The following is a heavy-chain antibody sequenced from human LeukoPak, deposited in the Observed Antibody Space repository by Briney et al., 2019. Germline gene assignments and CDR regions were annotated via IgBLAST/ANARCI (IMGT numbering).Heavy chain of an antibody. CDR1: GFTFSIYS. CDR3: ARAGDFSFKD. Sequence: GGSLRLSCAASGFTFSIYSMSWVRQAPGKGLEWVPYISSSSSNKSYEDSVKGRFTISRDNAENSLYLQMNSLRAEDTAVYYCARAGDFSFKDWGQGTLVTVSS. V-gene: IGHV3-48*01. D-gene: IGHD3-3*01. CDR2: ISSSSSNK. J-gene: IGHJ4*02.